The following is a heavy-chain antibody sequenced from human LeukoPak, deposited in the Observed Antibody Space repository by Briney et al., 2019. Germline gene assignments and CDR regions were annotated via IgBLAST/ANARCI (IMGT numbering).Heavy chain of an antibody. J-gene: IGHJ4*02. D-gene: IGHD4-23*01. CDR1: GGSISSYY. CDR3: AKVLNGGNLCFDY. Sequence: SETLSLTCTVSGGSISSYYWSWIRQPPGKGLEWIGYIYYSGSTNYNPSLKSRVTISVDTSKNQFSLKLSSVTAADTTVYYCAKVLNGGNLCFDYWGQGTLVTVSS. V-gene: IGHV4-59*01. CDR2: IYYSGST.